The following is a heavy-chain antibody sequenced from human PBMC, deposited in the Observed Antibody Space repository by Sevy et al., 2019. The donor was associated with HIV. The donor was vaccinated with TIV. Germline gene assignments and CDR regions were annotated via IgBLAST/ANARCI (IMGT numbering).Heavy chain of an antibody. CDR2: ISYDGSNK. V-gene: IGHV3-30-3*01. J-gene: IGHJ5*02. Sequence: GGSLRLSCAASGFTFSSYAMHWVRQAPGKGLEWVAVISYDGSNKYYANTVKGRFTISRDNSKNTLYRQMNSLRAEDTAVYYCARDRNGGNYASWCDPWGQGTLVTVSS. CDR3: ARDRNGGNYASWCDP. CDR1: GFTFSSYA. D-gene: IGHD4-4*01.